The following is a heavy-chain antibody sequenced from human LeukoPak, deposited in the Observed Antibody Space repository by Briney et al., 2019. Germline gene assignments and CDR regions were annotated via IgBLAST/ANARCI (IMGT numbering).Heavy chain of an antibody. CDR1: GGSISSGDYY. Sequence: SETLSLTCTVSGGSISSGDYYWSWIRQPPGKGLEWIGYIYYSGSTYYNPSLKSRVTISVDTSKNQFSLKLSSVTAAGTAVYYCASSYYDYVWGSYRIDYWGQGTLATVSS. CDR3: ASSYYDYVWGSYRIDY. CDR2: IYYSGST. V-gene: IGHV4-30-4*01. D-gene: IGHD3-16*02. J-gene: IGHJ4*02.